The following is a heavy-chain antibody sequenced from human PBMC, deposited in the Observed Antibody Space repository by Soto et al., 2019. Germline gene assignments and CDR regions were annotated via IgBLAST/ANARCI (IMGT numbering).Heavy chain of an antibody. CDR3: AKVGGGYCSGVSCSRAYEY. D-gene: IGHD2-15*01. Sequence: GGSLRLSCAASGFTFSDYYMSWIRQAPGKGLEWVSYISSSGSTIYYADSVKGRFTISRDNSKNSLYLQMNSLRAEDTAVYYCAKVGGGYCSGVSCSRAYEYWGQGTLVTVSS. CDR2: ISSSGSTI. J-gene: IGHJ4*02. V-gene: IGHV3-11*01. CDR1: GFTFSDYY.